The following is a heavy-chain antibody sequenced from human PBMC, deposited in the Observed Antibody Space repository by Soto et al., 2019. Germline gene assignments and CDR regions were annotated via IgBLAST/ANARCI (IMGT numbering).Heavy chain of an antibody. CDR3: VRGAGETALNYYYGLDV. J-gene: IGHJ6*02. V-gene: IGHV3-7*01. CDR2: IKQGGNEK. Sequence: GGSLRLSCAASGFSFSTYLMSWVRQAPGKGLEWVANIKQGGNEKFYVDSVKGRFTISRDNDKKSLYLQMDSLRVEDTAVYYCVRGAGETALNYYYGLDVWGQGTTVTVSS. CDR1: GFSFSTYL. D-gene: IGHD6-19*01.